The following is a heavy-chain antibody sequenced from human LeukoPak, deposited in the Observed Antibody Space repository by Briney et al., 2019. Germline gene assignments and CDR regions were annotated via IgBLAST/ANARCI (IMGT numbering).Heavy chain of an antibody. CDR1: GYTFTGYY. J-gene: IGHJ6*03. V-gene: IGHV1-2*02. Sequence: ASVKVSCKASGYTFTGYYMHWVRQAPGQGLEWMGWINPNSGGTNYAQKFQGRVTMTRDTSISTAYMELSRLRSDDTAVYYCARDSAYDILTGYPQMFYYYYYYMDVWGKGTTVTVSS. CDR2: INPNSGGT. D-gene: IGHD3-9*01. CDR3: ARDSAYDILTGYPQMFYYYYYYMDV.